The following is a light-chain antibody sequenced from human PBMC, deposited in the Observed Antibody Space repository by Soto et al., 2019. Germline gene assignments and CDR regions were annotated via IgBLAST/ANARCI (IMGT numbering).Light chain of an antibody. CDR1: SSDVGGYNY. J-gene: IGLJ1*01. V-gene: IGLV2-14*01. CDR3: KSYAGSKTYV. CDR2: EVS. Sequence: QSVLTQPASVSGSPGQSITISCTGTSSDVGGYNYVSWYQQHPGKAPKLMIYEVSNRPSGVSNRFSGSKSGNTASLTISGLPAEDEADYFCKSYAGSKTYVFGSGNKVTVL.